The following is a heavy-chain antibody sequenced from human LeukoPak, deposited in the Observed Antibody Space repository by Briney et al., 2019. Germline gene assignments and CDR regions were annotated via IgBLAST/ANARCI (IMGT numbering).Heavy chain of an antibody. J-gene: IGHJ4*02. Sequence: GGSLRVFCAASGFTFSTYTMNWVRQPPGKGLEWVSYISSSSSTMNYADSVKGRFTISRDNAKNSLYPQMNSLRVEDTAVYYCATVTVTAIDYWGQGTLVTVSS. CDR1: GFTFSTYT. CDR2: ISSSSSTM. D-gene: IGHD4-17*01. CDR3: ATVTVTAIDY. V-gene: IGHV3-48*04.